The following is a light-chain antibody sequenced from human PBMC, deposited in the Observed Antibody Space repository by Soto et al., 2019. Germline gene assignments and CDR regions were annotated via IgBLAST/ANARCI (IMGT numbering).Light chain of an antibody. J-gene: IGLJ1*01. CDR1: TCNIGTNY. V-gene: IGLV1-47*01. Sequence: SVLTQPPSASGAPGQRVTISCSGSTCNIGTNYVYWYHQLPGTAPKLLISRNNQRPSGVPDRFSGSKSGTSASLAISGLRSEDEGDYYCAAWDDSLSGHYVFGTGTKVTVL. CDR2: RNN. CDR3: AAWDDSLSGHYV.